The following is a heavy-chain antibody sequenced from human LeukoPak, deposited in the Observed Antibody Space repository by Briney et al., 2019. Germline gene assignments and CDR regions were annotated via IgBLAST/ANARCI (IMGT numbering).Heavy chain of an antibody. Sequence: GGPLRLSCAASGFTFSSYAMSWVRQAPGKGLEWVSAISGSGGSTYYADSVKGRFTISRDNSKNTLYLQMNSLRAEDTAVYYCAKQTTFGGVIVIKRHYFDYWGQGTLVTVSS. V-gene: IGHV3-23*01. D-gene: IGHD3-16*02. J-gene: IGHJ4*02. CDR1: GFTFSSYA. CDR3: AKQTTFGGVIVIKRHYFDY. CDR2: ISGSGGST.